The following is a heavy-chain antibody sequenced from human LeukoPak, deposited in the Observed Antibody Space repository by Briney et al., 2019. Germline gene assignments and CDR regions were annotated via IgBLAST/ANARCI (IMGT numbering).Heavy chain of an antibody. D-gene: IGHD5-12*01. Sequence: SETLSLTCAVYGGSFSGYYWSWIRQPPGKGLEWIGEINHSGSTNYNPSLKSRVTISVDTSKNQFSLKLSSVTAADTAVYYCASRRVDLVATASAFDYWGQGTLVTVSS. J-gene: IGHJ4*02. V-gene: IGHV4-34*01. CDR3: ASRRVDLVATASAFDY. CDR1: GGSFSGYY. CDR2: INHSGST.